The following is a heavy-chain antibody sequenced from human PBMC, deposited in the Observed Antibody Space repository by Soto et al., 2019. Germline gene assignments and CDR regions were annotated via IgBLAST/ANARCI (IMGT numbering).Heavy chain of an antibody. CDR1: GASLNSGHYY. CDR2: IYVTGSV. CDR3: ARLRIATNNYKWFDP. V-gene: IGHV4-31*03. J-gene: IGHJ5*02. Sequence: SEPLSLPCSVSGASLNSGHYYWSWILHVPGKGLEWIGHIYVTGSVDYNPSLRDRITISQDTSERQFSLNLGLVTAADTAVYYCARLRIATNNYKWFDPWGQGTLVTVSS. D-gene: IGHD2-21*01.